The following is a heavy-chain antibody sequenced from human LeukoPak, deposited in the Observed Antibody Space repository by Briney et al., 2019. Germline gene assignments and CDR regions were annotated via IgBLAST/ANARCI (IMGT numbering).Heavy chain of an antibody. CDR3: ARVRRYDSSGYYSY. D-gene: IGHD3-22*01. J-gene: IGHJ4*02. CDR2: INPNSGGT. CDR1: GYTFTGYY. V-gene: IGHV1-2*02. Sequence: ASVKVSCKASGYTFTGYYMHWVRQAPGQGLEWMGWINPNSGGTNYAQKFQGRVTMTRDTSISTAYMELSRLRSDDTAVYYCARVRRYDSSGYYSYWGQGTLVTVSS.